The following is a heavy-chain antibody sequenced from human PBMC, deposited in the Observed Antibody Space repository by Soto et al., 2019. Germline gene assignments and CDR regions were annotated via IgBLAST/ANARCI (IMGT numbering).Heavy chain of an antibody. CDR1: GYTFTSYY. D-gene: IGHD3-22*01. V-gene: IGHV1-46*01. CDR2: INPSGGST. CDR3: ARNCLAPMIVVGQLRYGIDV. J-gene: IGHJ6*02. Sequence: ASVKVSCKASGYTFTSYYMHWVRQAPGQGLEWMGIINPSGGSTSYAQKFQGRVTMTRDTSTSTVYMELSSLRSEDTAVYYCARNCLAPMIVVGQLRYGIDVWGQGTTVTVSS.